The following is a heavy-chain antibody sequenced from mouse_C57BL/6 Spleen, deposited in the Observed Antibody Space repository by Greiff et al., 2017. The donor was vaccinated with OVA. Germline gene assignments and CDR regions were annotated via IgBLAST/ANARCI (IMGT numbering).Heavy chain of an antibody. V-gene: IGHV3-6*01. CDR3: ARDRSWAYAMDY. Sequence: EVKLQESGPGLVKPSQSLSLTCSVTGYSITSGYYWNWIRQFPGNKLEWMGYISYDGSNNYNPSLKNRISITRDTSKNQFFRKLNSVTTEDTATYYCARDRSWAYAMDYWGQGTSVTVSS. J-gene: IGHJ4*01. D-gene: IGHD4-1*01. CDR1: GYSITSGYY. CDR2: ISYDGSN.